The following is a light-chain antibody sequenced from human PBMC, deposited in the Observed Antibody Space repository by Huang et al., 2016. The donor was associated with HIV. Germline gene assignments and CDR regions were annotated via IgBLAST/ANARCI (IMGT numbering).Light chain of an antibody. J-gene: IGKJ1*01. CDR3: QQYYGTPRT. Sequence: DIVMTQSPESLTVSLGERATINCKSSQSVLFGSSNRNYLAWYQQKPGQPPKLLIYWDSIRESGVPDRFSGRGSGTDFTLTISSLQAEDVAVYYCQQYYGTPRTFGQGTKVEIK. CDR2: WDS. CDR1: QSVLFGSSNRNY. V-gene: IGKV4-1*01.